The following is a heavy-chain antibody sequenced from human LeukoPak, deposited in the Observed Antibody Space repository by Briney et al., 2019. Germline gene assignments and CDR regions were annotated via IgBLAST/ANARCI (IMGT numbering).Heavy chain of an antibody. J-gene: IGHJ4*02. CDR3: ATSPALVAD. CDR1: GFTFRSYW. D-gene: IGHD3-16*02. Sequence: GGSLRLSCAASGFTFRSYWMHWVRQAPGKGLVWVSHINSEGRSTTYADSVKGRFTISRDNAKNTLYLQMNSLRAEDTAVYYCATSPALVADWGQGTLVTVSS. CDR2: INSEGRST. V-gene: IGHV3-74*01.